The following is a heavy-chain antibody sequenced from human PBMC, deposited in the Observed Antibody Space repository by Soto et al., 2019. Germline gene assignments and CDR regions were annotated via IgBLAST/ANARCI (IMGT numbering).Heavy chain of an antibody. CDR3: AREGSGMSGSYWDY. CDR1: GYTFTSYG. CDR2: IITYNGNT. D-gene: IGHD1-26*01. V-gene: IGHV1-18*01. J-gene: IGHJ4*02. Sequence: ASVKVSCKASGYTFTSYGISWVRQAPGQGLEWMGWIITYNGNTNYAQEFQGRVTITTDESTSTAYMELRSLRSEDTAVYYCAREGSGMSGSYWDYWGQGTLVTVSS.